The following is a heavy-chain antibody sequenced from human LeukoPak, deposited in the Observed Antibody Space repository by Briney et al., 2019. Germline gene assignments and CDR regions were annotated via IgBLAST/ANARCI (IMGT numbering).Heavy chain of an antibody. V-gene: IGHV4-34*01. D-gene: IGHD2-8*02. CDR1: GTPFSGYY. J-gene: IGHJ6*03. CDR2: INHSGST. CDR3: ARLATGIDYFYYMDI. Sequence: SETLSLTCAVYGTPFSGYYWSWIRQPPGKGLEWIGEINHSGSTNYNPSLKSRVTMSVDTSKKQFSLKVNSLTAADTAVYYCARLATGIDYFYYMDIWGKGTTVTVSS.